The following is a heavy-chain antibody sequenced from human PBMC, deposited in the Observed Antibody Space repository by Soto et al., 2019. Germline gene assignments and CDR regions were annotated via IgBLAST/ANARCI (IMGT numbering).Heavy chain of an antibody. J-gene: IGHJ4*02. V-gene: IGHV4-59*02. CDR2: MNYSGIT. D-gene: IGHD2-15*01. CDR3: ARASCSGGSCYSSTGPNDY. Sequence: SETLSLTCSFSGDSVTSHYLTWIRQSPEKGLEWIGDMNYSGITHYNPSLKSRVTISVDTSKNQFSLKLSSVTAADTAVYYCARASCSGGSCYSSTGPNDYWGQGTLVTVSS. CDR1: GDSVTSHY.